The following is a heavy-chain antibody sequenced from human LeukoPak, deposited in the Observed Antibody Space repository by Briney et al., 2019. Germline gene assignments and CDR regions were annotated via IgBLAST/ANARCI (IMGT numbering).Heavy chain of an antibody. CDR1: GGSISSYY. CDR3: ARQRSSLGSAFDI. J-gene: IGHJ3*02. Sequence: SEPLSLTCTVSGGSISSYYWSWIRQPPGKGLEWIGYIYYSGSTNYNPSLKSRVTISVDTSKNQFSLKLSSVTAADTAVYYCARQRSSLGSAFDIWGQGTMVTVSS. V-gene: IGHV4-59*08. CDR2: IYYSGST. D-gene: IGHD7-27*01.